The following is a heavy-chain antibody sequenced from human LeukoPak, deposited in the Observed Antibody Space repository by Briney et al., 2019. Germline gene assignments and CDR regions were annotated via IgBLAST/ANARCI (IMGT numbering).Heavy chain of an antibody. CDR1: GFTFSSYW. V-gene: IGHV3-74*01. Sequence: GGSLRLSCAASGFTFSSYWMHWVRQAPGKGLVWVSRIESDGSNTFYAGSVKGRFTISRDNAKNMVYLQMNSLRVEDTAVYYCGSDTVLGYWGQGTLVTVSS. J-gene: IGHJ4*02. CDR3: GSDTVLGY. CDR2: IESDGSNT. D-gene: IGHD5-18*01.